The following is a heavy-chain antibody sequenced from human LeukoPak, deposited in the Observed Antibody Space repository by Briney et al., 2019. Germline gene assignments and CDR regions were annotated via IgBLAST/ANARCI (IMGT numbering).Heavy chain of an antibody. J-gene: IGHJ4*02. CDR2: ISYDATNK. V-gene: IGHV3-30*03. CDR1: GFTFSNYG. D-gene: IGHD6-13*01. CDR3: ARDQDVAAAGTWGSIDY. Sequence: GGSLRLSCAASGFTFSNYGIHWVRQAPGKGLEWVAVISYDATNKYYTDSVKGRFTISRDNSKNTLYLQMSSLRAEDTAVYYCARDQDVAAAGTWGSIDYWGQGTLVTVSS.